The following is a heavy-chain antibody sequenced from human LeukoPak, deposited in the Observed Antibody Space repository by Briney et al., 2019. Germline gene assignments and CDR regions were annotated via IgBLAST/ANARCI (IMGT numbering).Heavy chain of an antibody. Sequence: GTSVKVSCKASGYTFTRYYIHWVRQAPGQGLEWMGWIYPNSGGTNYAQRFQGWVTMTRDTSISTAYMELSRLRSDDTAVYYCARGHTAMDHDAFDIWGQGTMVTVSS. V-gene: IGHV1-2*04. J-gene: IGHJ3*02. CDR2: IYPNSGGT. CDR1: GYTFTRYY. D-gene: IGHD5-18*01. CDR3: ARGHTAMDHDAFDI.